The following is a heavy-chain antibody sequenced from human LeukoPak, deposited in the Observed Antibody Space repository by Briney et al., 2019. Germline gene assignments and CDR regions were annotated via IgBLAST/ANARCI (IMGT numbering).Heavy chain of an antibody. J-gene: IGHJ3*02. Sequence: PSETLSLTCTVSGGSISSYYWSWIRQPPGKGLEWIGYIYYSGSTNYNPSLKSRVTISVDTSKNQFSLKLSSVTAADTAVYYCAGTTLDYYDGTGDCAFDIGGQGTMVTVSS. CDR1: GGSISSYY. V-gene: IGHV4-59*01. CDR3: AGTTLDYYDGTGDCAFDI. D-gene: IGHD3-22*01. CDR2: IYYSGST.